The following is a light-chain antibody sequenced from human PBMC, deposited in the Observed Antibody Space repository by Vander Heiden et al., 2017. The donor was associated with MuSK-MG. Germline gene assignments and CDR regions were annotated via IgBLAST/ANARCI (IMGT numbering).Light chain of an antibody. V-gene: IGLV1-44*01. CDR2: SNN. CDR1: SSNIGSNT. CDR3: AAWDDSLNGVV. J-gene: IGLJ2*01. Sequence: HSVLTQPPSASGPPGQRVTLSCSRSSSNIGSNTVNLYQSLPGTAPNLLIYSNNHRHSGVPDLCAGSKSGTSASLAISGLQSEDEADYYCAAWDDSLNGVVVGGGTKLTVL.